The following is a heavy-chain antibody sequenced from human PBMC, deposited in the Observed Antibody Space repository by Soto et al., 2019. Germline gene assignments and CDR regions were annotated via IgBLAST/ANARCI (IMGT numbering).Heavy chain of an antibody. V-gene: IGHV4-31*03. CDR1: GGSISSGGYY. J-gene: IGHJ4*02. Sequence: PSETLSLTCTVSGGSISSGGYYWSWIRQHPGKGLEWIGYIYYSGSTYYNPSLKSRVTISVDTSKNQFSLKLSSVTAADTAVYYCARGSGYYHYFDYWGQGTLVTVSS. CDR3: ARGSGYYHYFDY. CDR2: IYYSGST. D-gene: IGHD3-3*01.